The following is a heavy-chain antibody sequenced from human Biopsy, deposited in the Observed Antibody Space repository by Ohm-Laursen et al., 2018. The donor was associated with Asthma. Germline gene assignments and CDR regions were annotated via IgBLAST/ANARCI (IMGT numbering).Heavy chain of an antibody. D-gene: IGHD4-17*01. CDR1: GGYTGSSDHH. J-gene: IGHJ6*02. CDR2: VFWSGST. V-gene: IGHV4-30-4*01. CDR3: ARVVSYGDIYFGIDV. Sequence: TLSLTYRVSGGYTGSSDHHWAWIRQAPGKGLEWIGFVFWSGSTHYSRSLDSRVSISIDTATNEFSMKLWSVTPADTAVYFCARVVSYGDIYFGIDVWGPGNAVVVS.